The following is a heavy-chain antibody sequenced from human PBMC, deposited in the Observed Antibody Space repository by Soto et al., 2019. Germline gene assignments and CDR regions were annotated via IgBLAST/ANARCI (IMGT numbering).Heavy chain of an antibody. CDR2: IYWDNDK. V-gene: IGHV2-5*02. CDR3: VHRKSGSYFDY. J-gene: IGHJ4*02. Sequence: SGPTLVNPTQTLTLTCTFSGFSLTTSEVGVGWIRQPPGKALEWLALIYWDNDKRYSPSLKNRLTITRDTSKNQVVLTMTNMDPVDIATYYCVHRKSGSYFDYWGQGTLVTVSS. CDR1: GFSLTTSEVG. D-gene: IGHD3-3*01.